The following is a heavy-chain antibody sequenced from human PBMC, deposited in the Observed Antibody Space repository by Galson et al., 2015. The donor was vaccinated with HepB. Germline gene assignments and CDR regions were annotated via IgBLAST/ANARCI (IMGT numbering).Heavy chain of an antibody. D-gene: IGHD3-22*01. CDR1: GFTFSDYY. CDR2: TSTSGSTI. V-gene: IGHV3-11*01. J-gene: IGHJ4*02. CDR3: ARDRGYDSSGYYYH. Sequence: SLRLSCAASGFTFSDYYMNWIRQAPGKGLEWISYTSTSGSTISYIDSVKGRFTISRDNAKNSLYLQMDSLRAEDTAVYYCARDRGYDSSGYYYHWGQGTLVTVSS.